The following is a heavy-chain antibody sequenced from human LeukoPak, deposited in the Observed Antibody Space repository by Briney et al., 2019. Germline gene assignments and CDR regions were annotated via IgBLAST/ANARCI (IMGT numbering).Heavy chain of an antibody. CDR3: ARVIAAAGRIREYYFDY. V-gene: IGHV4-31*11. Sequence: SETLSLTCAVYGGSFSGYYWSWIRQHPGKGLEWIGYIYYSGSTYYNPSLKSRVTISVDTSKNQFSLKLSSVTAADTAVYYCARVIAAAGRIREYYFDYWGQGTLVTVSS. J-gene: IGHJ4*02. CDR2: IYYSGST. CDR1: GGSFSGYY. D-gene: IGHD6-13*01.